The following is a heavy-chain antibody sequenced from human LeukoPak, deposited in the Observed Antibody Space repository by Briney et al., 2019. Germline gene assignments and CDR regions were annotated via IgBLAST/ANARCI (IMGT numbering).Heavy chain of an antibody. CDR1: GYTSTDYA. V-gene: IGHV1-2*06. CDR2: IDPHSGGT. D-gene: IGHD3-9*01. CDR3: TRDLTISGPIGY. J-gene: IGHJ4*02. Sequence: ASVKVSCKASGYTSTDYAIHWVRQAPGQGLEWVGRIDPHSGGTNYAQKFQGRVTLTRDASIGTAYMELRRLRSDDTAFYYCTRDLTISGPIGYWGQETLVTVSS.